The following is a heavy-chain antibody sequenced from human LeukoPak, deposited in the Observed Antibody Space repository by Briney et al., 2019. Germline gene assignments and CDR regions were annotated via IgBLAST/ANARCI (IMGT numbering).Heavy chain of an antibody. CDR3: ARGTDYYDSSGWLDP. V-gene: IGHV4-38-2*02. J-gene: IGHJ5*02. Sequence: SETLSLTCTVSGDSISSGHYWDWIRQPLGRGLEWIGSIHHSGSTWYNPSLKSRVTISLDTSQTQISLRVTSVTAADTAVYYCARGTDYYDSSGWLDPWGQGALVTVCS. CDR2: IHHSGST. CDR1: GDSISSGHY. D-gene: IGHD3-22*01.